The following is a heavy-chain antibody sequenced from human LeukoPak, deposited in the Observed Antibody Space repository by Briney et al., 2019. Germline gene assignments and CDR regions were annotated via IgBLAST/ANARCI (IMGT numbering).Heavy chain of an antibody. D-gene: IGHD6-19*01. Sequence: GGSLRLSCAASGFTFSDHYMDWVRQAPGKGLEWVARTRDKAQSHTTEYAASVKGRFTISRDDSKNSLYLQMNSLKTGDTAVYFCARGGSGPLNYQYAMDVWGQGTTDTVSS. CDR3: ARGGSGPLNYQYAMDV. CDR2: TRDKAQSHTT. V-gene: IGHV3-72*01. CDR1: GFTFSDHY. J-gene: IGHJ6*02.